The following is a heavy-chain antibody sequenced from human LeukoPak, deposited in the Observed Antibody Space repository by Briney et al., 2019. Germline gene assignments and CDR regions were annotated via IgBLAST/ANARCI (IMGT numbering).Heavy chain of an antibody. V-gene: IGHV3-7*01. Sequence: GGSLRLSCVASGFTFSSYWMSWFRQAPGKGLEWVANIKEDGSEKYYADYVKGRFTISRDNAKNSLSLQMSSLRDEDTAVFYCARSRTAYYNVYADFWGQGTQVTVSS. D-gene: IGHD1-26*01. J-gene: IGHJ4*02. CDR3: ARSRTAYYNVYADF. CDR1: GFTFSSYW. CDR2: IKEDGSEK.